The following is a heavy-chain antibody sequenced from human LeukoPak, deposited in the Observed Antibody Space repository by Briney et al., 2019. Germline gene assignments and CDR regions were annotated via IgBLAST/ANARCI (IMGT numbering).Heavy chain of an antibody. J-gene: IGHJ6*02. Sequence: GSLRLSCAASGFTFSNYALNWVRQAPGKGLEWLSYISSSSSSIKYADSVKGRFTISRDNAKNSLYLQVNSLRVEDTAVYYCARGPYYGMDVWGQGTTVTVFS. CDR1: GFTFSNYA. V-gene: IGHV3-48*01. CDR2: ISSSSSSI. CDR3: ARGPYYGMDV.